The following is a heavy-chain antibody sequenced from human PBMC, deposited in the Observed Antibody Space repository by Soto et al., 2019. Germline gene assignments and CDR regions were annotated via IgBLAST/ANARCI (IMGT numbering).Heavy chain of an antibody. CDR3: ATSPLREHYYYYYGMDV. Sequence: SVKVSCKASGGTFSSYAISWVRQAPGQGPEWMGGIIPIFGTANYAQKFQGRVTITADESTSTAYMELSSLRSEDTAVYYCATSPLREHYYYYYGMDVWGQGTTVTVSS. V-gene: IGHV1-69*13. CDR2: IIPIFGTA. J-gene: IGHJ6*02. CDR1: GGTFSSYA.